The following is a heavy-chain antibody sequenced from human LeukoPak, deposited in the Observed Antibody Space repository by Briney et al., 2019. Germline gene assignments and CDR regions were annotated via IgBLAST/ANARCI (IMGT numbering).Heavy chain of an antibody. D-gene: IGHD2-15*01. CDR1: GFTFSSYG. CDR3: AKAPSYCSGGSCPPNN. Sequence: GGSLRLSCAASGFTFSSYGMSWVRQAPGKGLEWVSAISGSGGSTYYADSVKGRFTISRDNSKNTLYLQMNSLRAEDTAVYYCAKAPSYCSGGSCPPNNWGQGTLVTVSS. J-gene: IGHJ4*02. V-gene: IGHV3-23*01. CDR2: ISGSGGST.